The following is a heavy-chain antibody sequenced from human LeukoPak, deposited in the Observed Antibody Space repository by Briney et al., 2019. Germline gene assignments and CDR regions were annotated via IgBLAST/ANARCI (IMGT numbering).Heavy chain of an antibody. V-gene: IGHV1-46*03. D-gene: IGHD2-2*01. J-gene: IGHJ6*03. CDR3: ARRVYCSSASCYHYSYYMDV. CDR2: IDPSGGSA. CDR1: GYTFTTYY. Sequence: ASVKVSCKASGYTFTTYYMHLVRQAPGQGLEWMGVIDPSGGSATYAQKFQGRVTMTRDTSTRTVYMELNSLRSEDTPVYYCARRVYCSSASCYHYSYYMDVWGKGTTVTVSS.